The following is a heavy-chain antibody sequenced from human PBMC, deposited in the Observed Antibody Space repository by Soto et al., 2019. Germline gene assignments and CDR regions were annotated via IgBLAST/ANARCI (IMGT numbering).Heavy chain of an antibody. CDR2: INWNSGFI. J-gene: IGHJ4*02. D-gene: IGHD5-12*01. Sequence: PGGSLRLSCAAAGFTFNDYAMHWVRQAPGKGLEWVSGINWNSGFIVYADSVKGRFTISRDNAKNSLYLQMNSLRAEDTALYFCALGIRGLIVATIAAIDYWGQGTLVTVSS. CDR3: ALGIRGLIVATIAAIDY. V-gene: IGHV3-9*01. CDR1: GFTFNDYA.